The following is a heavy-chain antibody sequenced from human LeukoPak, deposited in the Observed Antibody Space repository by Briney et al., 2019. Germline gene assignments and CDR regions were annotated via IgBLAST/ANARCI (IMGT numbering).Heavy chain of an antibody. J-gene: IGHJ6*02. Sequence: GASVNVSCKASGGTFSSYAISWVRQAPGQGLEWMGGIIPIFGTANYAQKFQGRVTITADESTSTAYMELSSLRSEDTAVYYCARSVSPLYYYYYGMDVWGQGTTVTVSS. V-gene: IGHV1-69*13. CDR2: IIPIFGTA. D-gene: IGHD4-17*01. CDR1: GGTFSSYA. CDR3: ARSVSPLYYYYYGMDV.